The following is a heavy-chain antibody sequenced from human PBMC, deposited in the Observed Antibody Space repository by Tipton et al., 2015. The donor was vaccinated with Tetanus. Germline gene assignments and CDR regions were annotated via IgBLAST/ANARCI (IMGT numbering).Heavy chain of an antibody. J-gene: IGHJ4*02. Sequence: TLSLTCTVSGASVNRGGYSWAWIRQPPGKGLAWMGDISHTGRPKYNPSLKSRLTMSVDTSRTQFSLKMESVTAADTAVYYCARLAWRPDRSMLTVPRYFDKWGQGTLVAVSS. CDR3: ARLAWRPDRSMLTVPRYFDK. CDR2: ISHTGRP. V-gene: IGHV4-61*08. D-gene: IGHD2-8*01. CDR1: GASVNRGGYS.